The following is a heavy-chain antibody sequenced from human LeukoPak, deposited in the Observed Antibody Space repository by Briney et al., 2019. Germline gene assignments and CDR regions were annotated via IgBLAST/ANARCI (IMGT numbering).Heavy chain of an antibody. CDR1: GFTFSSYE. V-gene: IGHV3-48*03. CDR2: MSSSGGTI. CDR3: ARDPSGSYPWYYGMDV. Sequence: GGSLGLSCAASGFTFSSYEMNWVRQAPGKGLEWVSYMSSSGGTIYYADSVKGRFTISRDNAKNSLYLQMNSLRAEDTAVYYCARDPSGSYPWYYGMDVWGQGTTVTVS. D-gene: IGHD1-26*01. J-gene: IGHJ6*02.